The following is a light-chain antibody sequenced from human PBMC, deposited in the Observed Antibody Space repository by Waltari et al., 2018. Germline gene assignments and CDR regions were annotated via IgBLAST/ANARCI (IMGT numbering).Light chain of an antibody. J-gene: IGLJ2*01. Sequence: SYELKQPPPVSVSPGQAARITCSGAALPTIFPSWYPQTSGQAPVMVIQEDTKRPSGIPERISGSNSGTVATLTISGAQVEDEADYYCYSTDSGGNPVFGGGTKVTVL. CDR1: ALPTIF. V-gene: IGLV3-10*01. CDR2: EDT. CDR3: YSTDSGGNPV.